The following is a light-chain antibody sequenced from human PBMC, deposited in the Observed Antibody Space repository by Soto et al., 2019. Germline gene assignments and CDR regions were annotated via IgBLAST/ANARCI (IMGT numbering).Light chain of an antibody. CDR3: CSYAGSSTPGV. CDR2: EGS. CDR1: SSDVGSYNL. J-gene: IGLJ2*01. Sequence: QSALTQPASVSGSPGQSITISCTGTSSDVGSYNLVSWYQQHPGKAPKLMIYEGSKRPSGVSNRFSGSKSGNTASLTISGLKAEDEADYDCCSYAGSSTPGVFGGGTKLTVL. V-gene: IGLV2-23*01.